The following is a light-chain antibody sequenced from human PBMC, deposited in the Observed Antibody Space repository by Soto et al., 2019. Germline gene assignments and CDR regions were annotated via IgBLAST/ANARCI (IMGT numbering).Light chain of an antibody. J-gene: IGKJ1*01. CDR3: QQLNSYSGT. Sequence: DIQLTQSPSFLSASVGDRVTVTCRASQGISSYLACYQQKPGKAPKLLIYAASTLQSGVPSRFSGSGSGTEFTLTISSLQPEDFATYYCQQLNSYSGTFGQGTKVDIK. CDR2: AAS. CDR1: QGISSY. V-gene: IGKV1-9*01.